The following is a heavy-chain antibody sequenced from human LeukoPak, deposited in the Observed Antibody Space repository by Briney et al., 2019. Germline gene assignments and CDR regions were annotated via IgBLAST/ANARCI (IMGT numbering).Heavy chain of an antibody. Sequence: SETLSLTCTVSGYSISSGYYWGWIRQPPGKGLVWIGSIYHSGSTYYNPSLKSRVTISVDTSKNQFSLKLSSVTAADTAVYYCARVVFHWEVVTDYYYMDVWGKGTTVTVSS. V-gene: IGHV4-38-2*02. CDR2: IYHSGST. D-gene: IGHD3-22*01. J-gene: IGHJ6*03. CDR1: GYSISSGYY. CDR3: ARVVFHWEVVTDYYYMDV.